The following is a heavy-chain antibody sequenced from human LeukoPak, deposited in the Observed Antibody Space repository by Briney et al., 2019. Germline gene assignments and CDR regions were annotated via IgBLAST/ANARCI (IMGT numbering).Heavy chain of an antibody. Sequence: PSETLSLTCTVSGGSISSYYWSWIRQPAGKGLEWIGRIYASGSTNYNPSLKSRVTMSVDTSKNQLSLKLTSVTAADTAVYYCARDIEEYSGSYIDYWGQGTLVTVSS. V-gene: IGHV4-4*07. CDR3: ARDIEEYSGSYIDY. J-gene: IGHJ4*02. CDR2: IYASGST. D-gene: IGHD1-26*01. CDR1: GGSISSYY.